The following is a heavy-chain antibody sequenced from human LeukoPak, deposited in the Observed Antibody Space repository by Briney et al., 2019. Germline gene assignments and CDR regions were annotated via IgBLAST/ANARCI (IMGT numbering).Heavy chain of an antibody. J-gene: IGHJ4*02. V-gene: IGHV3-21*01. CDR3: ARGGSASPYYFDY. Sequence: PGGSLRLSCAASGFTFSSFGINWVRQAPGKGLEWVSSISSSSDYIYYGDSVKGRFTISRDNAENSLYLKMNSLRAEDTAVYYCARGGSASPYYFDYWGQGTLVTVSS. CDR2: ISSSSDYI. D-gene: IGHD3-16*01. CDR1: GFTFSSFG.